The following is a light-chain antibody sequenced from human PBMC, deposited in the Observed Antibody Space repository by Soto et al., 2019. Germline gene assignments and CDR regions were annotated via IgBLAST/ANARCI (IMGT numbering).Light chain of an antibody. CDR2: QAS. V-gene: IGKV1-5*03. CDR3: QHYNSYSEA. Sequence: DIQMTQSTSPLSASVGDRVTITCRAGQSISSWLAWYQQKPGKAPKLLIYQASTLESGVPLRFSGSGSGTEFTLTISSLQPDDFATYYCQHYNSYSEAFGQGTKVDI. CDR1: QSISSW. J-gene: IGKJ1*01.